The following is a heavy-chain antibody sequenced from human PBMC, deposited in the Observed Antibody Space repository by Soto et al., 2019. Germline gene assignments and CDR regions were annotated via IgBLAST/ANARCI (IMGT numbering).Heavy chain of an antibody. D-gene: IGHD3-3*01. CDR1: GYSFTSYY. Sequence: GSVKVSFEAAGYSFTSYYMHWVRQAPGQRPEWMRGIDARGGTTTYTQKLQGRLRFTRDTSTSTLYMDLSSMRPDDTAVYYCARDQLVSDFWSGYLITPIYYYYGIDVWGQGTTVTVSS. V-gene: IGHV1-46*04. CDR2: IDARGGTT. CDR3: ARDQLVSDFWSGYLITPIYYYYGIDV. J-gene: IGHJ6*02.